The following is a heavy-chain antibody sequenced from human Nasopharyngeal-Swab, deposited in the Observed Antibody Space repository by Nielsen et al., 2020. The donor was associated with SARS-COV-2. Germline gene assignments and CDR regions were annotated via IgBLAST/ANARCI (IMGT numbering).Heavy chain of an antibody. CDR3: ARDVHGGSWVFDY. CDR2: IIPSFSRG. D-gene: IGHD2-15*01. CDR1: GGSFSTYA. Sequence: SVKVSCKASGGSFSTYAFSWVRQAPVQGLEWMGGIIPSFSRGNYAQKFQDRVTITADEATSTAYMELSSLRSEDTAVYYCARDVHGGSWVFDYWGQGTLVTVSS. J-gene: IGHJ4*02. V-gene: IGHV1-69*13.